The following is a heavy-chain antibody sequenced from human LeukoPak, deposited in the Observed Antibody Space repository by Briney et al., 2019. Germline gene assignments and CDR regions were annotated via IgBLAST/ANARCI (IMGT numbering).Heavy chain of an antibody. J-gene: IGHJ4*02. D-gene: IGHD2-21*01. CDR2: FSRDGNDV. CDR3: ARGRLLRLESFFDL. Sequence: GGSLRLSCAASVFVFSNNEMHWVRQATGEGLEWVAYFSRDGNDVHYADSARGRFTISSDKSTNSVVLQMNRLRVEDTAVYYCARGRLLRLESFFDLWGQGTLVTVSS. CDR1: VFVFSNNE. V-gene: IGHV3-48*03.